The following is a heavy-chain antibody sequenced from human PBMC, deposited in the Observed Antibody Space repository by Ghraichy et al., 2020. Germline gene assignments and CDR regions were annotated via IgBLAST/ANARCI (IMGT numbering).Heavy chain of an antibody. Sequence: GGSLRLSCAASGFTFSSYGMHWVRQAPGKGLEWVAFIRYDGSNKYYADSVKGRFTISRDNSKNTLYLQMNSLRAEVTAVYYCAKGIGVRFLEWLLCWFDPWGQGTLVTVSS. J-gene: IGHJ5*02. V-gene: IGHV3-30*02. CDR3: AKGIGVRFLEWLLCWFDP. CDR1: GFTFSSYG. CDR2: IRYDGSNK. D-gene: IGHD3-3*01.